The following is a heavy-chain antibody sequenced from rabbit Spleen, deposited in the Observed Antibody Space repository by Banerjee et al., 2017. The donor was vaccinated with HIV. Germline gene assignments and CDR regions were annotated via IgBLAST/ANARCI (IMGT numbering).Heavy chain of an antibody. CDR3: ARGSGDVGWGYLI. CDR1: GFSFSSGYD. J-gene: IGHJ3*01. D-gene: IGHD2-1*01. CDR2: INIGSIIT. V-gene: IGHV1S45*01. Sequence: QEQLEESGGGLVKPGASLTLTCTASGFSFSSGYDMCWVRQAPGKGLEWIGCINIGSIITYYESWVNGRFTVSKTSSTTVTLQMTSLTVVDTATYFCARGSGDVGWGYLIWGQGTLVTVS.